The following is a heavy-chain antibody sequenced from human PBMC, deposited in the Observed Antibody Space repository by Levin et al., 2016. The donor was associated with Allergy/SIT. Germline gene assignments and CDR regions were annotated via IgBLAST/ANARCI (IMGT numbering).Heavy chain of an antibody. CDR3: AGTYYYDYYGMDV. Sequence: WIRQPPGKGLEWVSTISGSGDSTYYADSVKGRFTISRDNSKNTLYLQMNSLRAEDTAVYYCAGTYYYDYYGMDVWGQGTTVTVSS. J-gene: IGHJ6*02. CDR2: ISGSGDST. V-gene: IGHV3-23*01.